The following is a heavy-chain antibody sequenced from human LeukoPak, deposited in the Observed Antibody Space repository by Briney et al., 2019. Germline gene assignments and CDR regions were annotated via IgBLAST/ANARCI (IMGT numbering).Heavy chain of an antibody. D-gene: IGHD5-18*01. V-gene: IGHV1-69*05. CDR1: GGTFSSYA. J-gene: IGHJ4*02. CDR3: AGQRYSYGYLYYFDY. CDR2: IIPIFGTA. Sequence: SVKVSCKASGGTFSSYAISWVRQAPGQGLEWMGGIIPIFGTANYAQKFQGRVTITTDESTSTAYMELSSLRSEDTAVYYCAGQRYSYGYLYYFDYWGQGTLVTVSS.